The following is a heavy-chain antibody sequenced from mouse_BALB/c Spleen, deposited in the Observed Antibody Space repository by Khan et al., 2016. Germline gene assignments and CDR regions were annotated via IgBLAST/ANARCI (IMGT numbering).Heavy chain of an antibody. D-gene: IGHD2-3*01. CDR2: ISYSGNT. CDR3: TKYSLFCFDY. J-gene: IGHJ2*01. CDR1: GDSITSGF. Sequence: EVQLQESGPSLVKPSQTLSLTCSVTGDSITSGFWNWIRKFPGNKLEYMGYISYSGNTFYNPSLKSRISITRDTSKNQYSLQLNSVTTEDTATYYCTKYSLFCFDYWGQGTALTVSS. V-gene: IGHV3-8*02.